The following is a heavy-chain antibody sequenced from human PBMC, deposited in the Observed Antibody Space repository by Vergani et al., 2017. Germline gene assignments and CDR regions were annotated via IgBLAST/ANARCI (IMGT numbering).Heavy chain of an antibody. CDR1: GSSISSSSYY. J-gene: IGHJ4*02. V-gene: IGHV4-39*07. D-gene: IGHD5-24*01. CDR3: ARDGYNSAADY. CDR2: RYYSGSP. Sequence: QLQLQESGPGLVKPSETLSLTCTVSGSSISSSSYYWGWIRQPPGKGLEWIGSRYYSGSPYYNPSLKSRVTISVDPSKNQFSLKLSSVTAADPAVYYCARDGYNSAADYWGQGTLVTVSS.